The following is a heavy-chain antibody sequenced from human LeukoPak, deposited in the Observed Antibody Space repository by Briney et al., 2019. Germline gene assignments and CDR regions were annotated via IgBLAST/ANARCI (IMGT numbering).Heavy chain of an antibody. J-gene: IGHJ4*02. Sequence: ASVKVSCKASGYTFTGYYMHWVRQAPGQGLEWMGWINPNSGGTNYAQKFQGRVTMTRDTSISTAYMELSRLRSDDTAVYYCARPTSGSYYEDYLDYWGQGTLVTVSS. V-gene: IGHV1-2*02. D-gene: IGHD1-26*01. CDR3: ARPTSGSYYEDYLDY. CDR2: INPNSGGT. CDR1: GYTFTGYY.